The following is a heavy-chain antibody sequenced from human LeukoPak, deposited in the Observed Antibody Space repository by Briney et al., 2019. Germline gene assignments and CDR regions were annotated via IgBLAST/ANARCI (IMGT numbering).Heavy chain of an antibody. V-gene: IGHV4-39*07. CDR1: GGSISSSSYY. CDR2: IYYSGST. Sequence: SETLSLTCTVSGGSISSSSYYWGWIRQPLGKGLEWIGSIYYSGSTYYNPSLKSRVTISVDTSKNQFSLKLSSVTAADTAVYYCARDTRLRWLFDPWGQGTLVTVSS. J-gene: IGHJ5*02. CDR3: ARDTRLRWLFDP. D-gene: IGHD4-23*01.